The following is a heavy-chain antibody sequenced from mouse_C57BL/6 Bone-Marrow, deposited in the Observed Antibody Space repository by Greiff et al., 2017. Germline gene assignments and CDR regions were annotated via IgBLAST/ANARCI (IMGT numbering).Heavy chain of an antibody. CDR2: IWRGGST. CDR3: AKNRDGSSYWYFDV. J-gene: IGHJ1*03. Sequence: VQLQQSGPGLVQPSQSLSITCTVSGFSLTSYGVHWVRQSPGKGLEWLGVIWRGGSTDYNAAFRLRLSITKDNSKSQVFFKMNSLQADDTAIYYCAKNRDGSSYWYFDVWGTGTTVTVSS. CDR1: GFSLTSYG. D-gene: IGHD1-1*01. V-gene: IGHV2-5*01.